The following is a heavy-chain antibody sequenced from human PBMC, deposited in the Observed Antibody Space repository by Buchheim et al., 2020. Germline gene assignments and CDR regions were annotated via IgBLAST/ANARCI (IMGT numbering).Heavy chain of an antibody. J-gene: IGHJ4*02. D-gene: IGHD7-27*01. CDR3: ARDPLGVEGY. Sequence: EVQLVESGGGLVQAGGSLRLSCAASGFTFSSSAMTWVRQAPGKGLEWISYISTRSSTIDYADSVKGRFTISRDNAKNSLYLQMNSLREEDTALYYCARDPLGVEGYWGQGT. V-gene: IGHV3-48*02. CDR2: ISTRSSTI. CDR1: GFTFSSSA.